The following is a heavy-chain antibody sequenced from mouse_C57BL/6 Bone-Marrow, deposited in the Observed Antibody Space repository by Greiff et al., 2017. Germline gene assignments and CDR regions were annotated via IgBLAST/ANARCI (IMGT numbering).Heavy chain of an antibody. J-gene: IGHJ2*01. CDR1: GFNIKDYY. D-gene: IGHD1-1*01. CDR2: IDPEAGEP. CDR3: TRSLIYYGTNY. Sequence: VQLQQSGAELVKPGASVKLSCTASGFNIKDYYIHWVKQRTEQGLEWIGRIDPEAGEPTYAPKFQDKATITADTSSNTAYLQLSSLTSEDTAVYYCTRSLIYYGTNYWGQGTTLTVSS. V-gene: IGHV14-2*01.